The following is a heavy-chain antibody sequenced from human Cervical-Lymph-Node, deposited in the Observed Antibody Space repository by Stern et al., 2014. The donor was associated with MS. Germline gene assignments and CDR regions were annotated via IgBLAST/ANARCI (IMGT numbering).Heavy chain of an antibody. D-gene: IGHD3-10*01. CDR1: GFTFGDYA. V-gene: IGHV3-49*03. J-gene: IGHJ6*02. CDR3: IRGVRGNDYYGMDV. CDR2: IRGKTYGRTT. Sequence: EMQLVESGGGLVQPGRSLRLSCTASGFTFGDYAMSWFRQAPGKGLEWVGFIRGKTYGRTTDYAASVRGRFTISRDDSKSIAYLQMNSLKIDDAGVYYCIRGVRGNDYYGMDVWGQGTTVTVSS.